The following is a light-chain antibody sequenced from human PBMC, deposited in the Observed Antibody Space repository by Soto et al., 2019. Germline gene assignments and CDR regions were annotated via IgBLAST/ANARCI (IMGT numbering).Light chain of an antibody. CDR1: QSISSY. CDR3: QQSYSTPYT. J-gene: IGKJ2*01. CDR2: AAS. Sequence: DIQMTPSPSSLSASVGDRVTITCRASQSISSYLNWYQQKPGKAPKLLIYAASSLQSGVPSRFRSSGSGTDFTLTISTLQPEDCATYYCQQSYSTPYTFGQGTKLEIK. V-gene: IGKV1-39*01.